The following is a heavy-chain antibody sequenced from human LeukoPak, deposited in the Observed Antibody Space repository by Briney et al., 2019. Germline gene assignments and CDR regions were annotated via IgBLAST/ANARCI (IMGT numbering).Heavy chain of an antibody. CDR2: IYHSGST. Sequence: PSQTLSLTCAVSGGSIRGGGYSWSWIRQPPGRGLEWFGYIYHSGSTYYNPSLKSRVTLSVDRSKNQFSLKLSSVTAADTAVYYCARGVRVRGGNWCDPWGQGTLVTVSS. J-gene: IGHJ5*02. CDR1: GGSIRGGGYS. D-gene: IGHD3-10*01. V-gene: IGHV4-30-2*01. CDR3: ARGVRVRGGNWCDP.